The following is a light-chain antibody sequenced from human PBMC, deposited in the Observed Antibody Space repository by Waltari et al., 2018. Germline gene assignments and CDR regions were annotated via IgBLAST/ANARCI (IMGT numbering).Light chain of an antibody. J-gene: IGLJ2*01. CDR3: SSFSVSFTVV. CDR1: VRDIGGYKY. V-gene: IGLV2-14*01. CDR2: EVN. Sequence: SALTQPASVSGSPGQSITIPCTGTVRDIGGYKYVSWYQQHPGKVPKLIIYEVNNRPSGVSDRFSGSKSGNTASLTISRLQAEDDADYYCSSFSVSFTVVFGGGTKLTVL.